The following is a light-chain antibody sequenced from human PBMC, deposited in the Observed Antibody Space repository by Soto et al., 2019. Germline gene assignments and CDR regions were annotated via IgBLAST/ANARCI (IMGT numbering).Light chain of an antibody. Sequence: DIVMTQSPLSLPVTPGEPASISCRSSQSLLHSTGYTYLNWFLQKTGQSPQLLIYLGSNRASGVPDRFSGRGSGTDFTLEISRVEAEDVGFSYCMQTLQTTWTFGQGTRVEIQ. CDR3: MQTLQTTWT. CDR2: LGS. V-gene: IGKV2-28*01. J-gene: IGKJ1*01. CDR1: QSLLHSTGYTY.